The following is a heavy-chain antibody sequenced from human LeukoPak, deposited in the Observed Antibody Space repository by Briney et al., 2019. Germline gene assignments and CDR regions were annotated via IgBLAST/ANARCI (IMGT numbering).Heavy chain of an antibody. CDR1: GFXFSGSA. D-gene: IGHD4-17*01. J-gene: IGHJ4*02. V-gene: IGHV3-73*01. Sequence: PGGSLRLSCAASGFXFSGSAIHWVRQASGKGLKWVGRIRSKANSYATSSAASVKGRFTISRDDSKNTAYLQMNSLKTEDTAVYYCTRDYGVLFDYWGQGTLVTVSS. CDR3: TRDYGVLFDY. CDR2: IRSKANSYAT.